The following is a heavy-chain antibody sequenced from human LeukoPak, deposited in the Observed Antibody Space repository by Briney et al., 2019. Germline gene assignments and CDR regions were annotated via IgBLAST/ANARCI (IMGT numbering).Heavy chain of an antibody. CDR1: GYTFTSYY. CDR2: INPSGGST. J-gene: IGHJ5*02. V-gene: IGHV1-46*01. D-gene: IGHD3-3*01. CDR3: ARDLGVRIFEVFGPYNGFDP. Sequence: ASVKVSCKASGYTFTSYYMHWVRQAPGQGLEWMGIINPSGGSTSYAQKFQGRVTMTRDTSTSTVYMELSSLRSEDTAVYYCARDLGVRIFEVFGPYNGFDPWGQGTLVTVSS.